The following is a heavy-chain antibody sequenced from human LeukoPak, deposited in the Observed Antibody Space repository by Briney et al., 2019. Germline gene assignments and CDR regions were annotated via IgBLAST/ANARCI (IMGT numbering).Heavy chain of an antibody. CDR1: GFTFSSYA. J-gene: IGHJ4*02. CDR3: AKDIAGSGSYSLAFDY. V-gene: IGHV3-23*01. CDR2: ISGSGGST. Sequence: PGGSLRLSCAASGFTFSSYAMSWVRQAPGKGLEWVSAISGSGGSTYYADSVKGRFTISRDNSKNTLYLQMNSLRAEDTAVYYCAKDIAGSGSYSLAFDYWGQGTLVTVSS. D-gene: IGHD3-10*01.